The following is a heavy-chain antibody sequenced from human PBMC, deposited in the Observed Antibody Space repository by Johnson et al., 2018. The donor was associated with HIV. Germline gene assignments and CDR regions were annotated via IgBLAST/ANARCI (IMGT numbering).Heavy chain of an antibody. Sequence: QVLLVESGGGLVKPGGSLRLSCAASGFTFSDYYMSWIRQAPGKGLEWVSYISSSGSTIYYADSVKGRFTISRDNAKNSLYLQMNSLRAGDTAVYYCARDAGGGRIVVDYDAFDIWGQGTMVTVSS. J-gene: IGHJ3*02. V-gene: IGHV3-11*04. CDR1: GFTFSDYY. CDR3: ARDAGGGRIVVDYDAFDI. D-gene: IGHD3-22*01. CDR2: ISSSGSTI.